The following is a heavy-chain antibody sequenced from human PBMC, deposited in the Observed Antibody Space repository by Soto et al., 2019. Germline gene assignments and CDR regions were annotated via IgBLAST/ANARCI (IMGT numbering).Heavy chain of an antibody. V-gene: IGHV3-30*18. J-gene: IGHJ4*02. Sequence: GGSLRLSCAASGFTFSSYGMHWVRQAPGKGLEWVAVISYDGSNKYYADSVKGRFTISRDNSKNTLYLQMNSLRAEDTAVYYCAKDHECSYGGVDYWGQGPLVTVXS. CDR2: ISYDGSNK. CDR3: AKDHECSYGGVDY. CDR1: GFTFSSYG. D-gene: IGHD1-26*01.